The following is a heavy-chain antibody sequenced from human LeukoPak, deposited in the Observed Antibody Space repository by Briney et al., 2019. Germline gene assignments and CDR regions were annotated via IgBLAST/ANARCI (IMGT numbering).Heavy chain of an antibody. Sequence: GASLKISCKGSGYSFTSYWIGWVRQMPGKGLEWMGIIYPGDSDTSYSPSFQGQVTISADKSIRTAYLQWSSLKASDTAMYYCARSLRFLEWLLFDYWGQGTLVTVSS. V-gene: IGHV5-51*01. CDR1: GYSFTSYW. CDR3: ARSLRFLEWLLFDY. J-gene: IGHJ4*02. D-gene: IGHD3-3*01. CDR2: IYPGDSDT.